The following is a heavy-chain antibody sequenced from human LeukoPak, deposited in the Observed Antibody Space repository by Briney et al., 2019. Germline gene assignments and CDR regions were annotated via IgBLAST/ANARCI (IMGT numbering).Heavy chain of an antibody. J-gene: IGHJ2*01. CDR1: GFTFSRYY. CDR3: VRWIASGSGIYWYFYV. Sequence: GGSLRLSCAASGFTFSRYYMTWVRQAPGKGLEWVANIKQDGSEKFYVDSVKGRFTISRDNAKNSLFLQMNSLRAEDTAVYYCVRWIASGSGIYWYFYVWGRGTLVTVSS. CDR2: IKQDGSEK. V-gene: IGHV3-7*01. D-gene: IGHD1-26*01.